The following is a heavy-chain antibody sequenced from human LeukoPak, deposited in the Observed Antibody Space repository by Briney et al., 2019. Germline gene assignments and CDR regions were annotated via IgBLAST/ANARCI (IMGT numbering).Heavy chain of an antibody. Sequence: GGSLRLSCAASGFILSTSWMSWVRQAPGKGLEWVSCISSSGSTTYYADSVKGRFTISRDSAKNSLYLQMNSLRADDTAVYYCARDTKFPGIAAADWGQGTLVTVSS. CDR3: ARDTKFPGIAAAD. J-gene: IGHJ4*02. CDR2: ISSSGSTT. CDR1: GFILSTSW. D-gene: IGHD6-13*01. V-gene: IGHV3-48*04.